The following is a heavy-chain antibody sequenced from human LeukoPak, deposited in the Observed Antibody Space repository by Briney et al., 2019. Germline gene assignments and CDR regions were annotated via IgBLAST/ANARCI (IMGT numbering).Heavy chain of an antibody. Sequence: GGSLRLSCAASGFTFSSYSMNWVRQAPGKGLEWVSSISSSSSYIYYADSVKGRFTISRDNAKNSLYLQMNSLRAEDTAVYYCARRVYYYDSSGYPDYWGQGTLVTVSS. D-gene: IGHD3-22*01. CDR1: GFTFSSYS. J-gene: IGHJ4*02. CDR3: ARRVYYYDSSGYPDY. CDR2: ISSSSSYI. V-gene: IGHV3-21*01.